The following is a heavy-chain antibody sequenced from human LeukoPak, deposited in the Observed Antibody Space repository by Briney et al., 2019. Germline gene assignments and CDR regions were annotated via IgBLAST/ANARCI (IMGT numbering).Heavy chain of an antibody. V-gene: IGHV3-74*01. CDR2: IKSDGST. D-gene: IGHD3-22*01. Sequence: PGGPLRLSCAASGFTFSSYWMHWVRQAPGKGLVWVSRIKSDGSTNYADSVKGRFTISRDNAKNTVSLQMNSLRAEDTGVYYCARAPSEIGGYYPEYFRHWGQGNLVTVSS. J-gene: IGHJ1*01. CDR3: ARAPSEIGGYYPEYFRH. CDR1: GFTFSSYW.